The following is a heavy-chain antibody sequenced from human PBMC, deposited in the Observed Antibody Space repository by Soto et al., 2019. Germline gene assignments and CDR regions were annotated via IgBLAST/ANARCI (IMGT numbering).Heavy chain of an antibody. Sequence: GGSLRLSCTASGFTFSTYCRTWVRQAPGKGLEWVSGISGNGGTTYYADSVKGRFTISRDNSKNTLYLQMNSLRAEDTAVYYCAKRELFPYYFDYRGQGTLVTVSS. CDR2: ISGNGGTT. CDR3: AKRELFPYYFDY. J-gene: IGHJ4*02. CDR1: GFTFSTYC. V-gene: IGHV3-23*01. D-gene: IGHD3-10*01.